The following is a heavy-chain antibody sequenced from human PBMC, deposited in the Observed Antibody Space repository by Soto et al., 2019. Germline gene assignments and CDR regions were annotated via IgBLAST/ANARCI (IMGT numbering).Heavy chain of an antibody. CDR1: GFTFSSYA. D-gene: IGHD1-26*01. Sequence: GGSLRLSCAASGFTFSSYAMHWVRQAPGKGLEWVSAISSNGGSTYYADSVKGRFTISRDNAKNSLYLQMNSLRAEDTAVYYCARVVISGSYLDYWGQGTLVTVSS. CDR3: ARVVISGSYLDY. CDR2: ISSNGGST. V-gene: IGHV3-64*04. J-gene: IGHJ4*02.